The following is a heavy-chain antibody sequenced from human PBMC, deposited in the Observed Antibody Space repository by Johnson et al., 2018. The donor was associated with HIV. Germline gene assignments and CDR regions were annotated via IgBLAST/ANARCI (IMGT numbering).Heavy chain of an antibody. J-gene: IGHJ3*02. V-gene: IGHV3-30*04. Sequence: QVQLVESGGGVVQPGRSLRLSCAASGFTFSSSAMHWVRQAPGKGLEWLAVISYDGSYTNYADSVKGRFTVPRDNAKNTLYLQMNSLRAEETAVYYCARDMEAYCSGGSCYSAAFDIWGQGTMVTVSS. CDR2: ISYDGSYT. CDR1: GFTFSSSA. CDR3: ARDMEAYCSGGSCYSAAFDI. D-gene: IGHD2-15*01.